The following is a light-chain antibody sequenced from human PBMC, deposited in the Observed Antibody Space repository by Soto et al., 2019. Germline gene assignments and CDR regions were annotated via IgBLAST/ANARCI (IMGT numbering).Light chain of an antibody. CDR2: EVS. V-gene: IGLV2-14*01. Sequence: QSALTQPASVSGSPGQSITISCTGTSNDVGGYNFVSWYQQHPGKAPKLMIYEVSNRPSGVSNRFSGSKSGNTASLTISGLQAEDEADYYCSSYTSSSTRVFGTGTKVTV. J-gene: IGLJ1*01. CDR3: SSYTSSSTRV. CDR1: SNDVGGYNF.